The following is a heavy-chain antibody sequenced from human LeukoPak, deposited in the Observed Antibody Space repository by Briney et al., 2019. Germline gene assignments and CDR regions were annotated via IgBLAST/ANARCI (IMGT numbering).Heavy chain of an antibody. J-gene: IGHJ3*02. CDR3: ARDLRYFGWWHDAFDI. Sequence: ASVKVSCKASGYTFTSYGISWVRQAPGQGLEWMGWISAYNGNTNYAQKLQGRVTMTTDTSTSTAYMELRSLRSDDTAVYYCARDLRYFGWWHDAFDIWGQGTMVTVSS. D-gene: IGHD3-9*01. CDR2: ISAYNGNT. V-gene: IGHV1-18*01. CDR1: GYTFTSYG.